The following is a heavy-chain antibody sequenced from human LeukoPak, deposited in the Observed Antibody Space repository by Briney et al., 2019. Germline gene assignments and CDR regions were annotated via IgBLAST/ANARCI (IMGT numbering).Heavy chain of an antibody. J-gene: IGHJ4*02. D-gene: IGHD2-8*02. V-gene: IGHV3-7*03. CDR2: IKQDGSEE. CDR3: ASKGCTGGNCKHYFDY. CDR1: GFTFSSYA. Sequence: GGSLRLSCAASGFTFSSYAMSWVRQAPGKGLEWVANIKQDGSEEYYVDSVKGRFTISRDNAKNSLYLQMNSLRAEDTAVYYCASKGCTGGNCKHYFDYWGQGTLVTVAS.